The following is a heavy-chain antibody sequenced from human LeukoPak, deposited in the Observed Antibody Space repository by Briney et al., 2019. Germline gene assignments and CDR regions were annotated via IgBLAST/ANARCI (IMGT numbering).Heavy chain of an antibody. CDR1: GFTFSSYA. CDR2: ISGSGGST. CDR3: AKDQYGSGSYSFDWFDP. D-gene: IGHD3-10*01. V-gene: IGHV3-23*01. Sequence: GRSLRLSCAASGFTFSSYAMSWVRQAPGKGLEWVSAISGSGGSTYYADSVKGRFTISRDNSKNTLYLQMNSLRAEDTAVYYCAKDQYGSGSYSFDWFDPWGQGTLVTVSS. J-gene: IGHJ5*02.